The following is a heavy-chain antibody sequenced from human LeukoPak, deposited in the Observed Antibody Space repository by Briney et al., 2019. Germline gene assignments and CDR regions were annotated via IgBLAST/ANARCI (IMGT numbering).Heavy chain of an antibody. CDR2: IRSKAYGGTT. Sequence: PGRSLRLSCTASGFTFGDYAMRWFRQAPGKGLEWVGFIRSKAYGGTTEYAASVKGRFTISRDDSKSIAYLQMNSLKTEDTAVYYCTRRVSEGYDLWSGFLFDYWGQGTLVTVSS. V-gene: IGHV3-49*03. D-gene: IGHD3-3*01. J-gene: IGHJ4*02. CDR1: GFTFGDYA. CDR3: TRRVSEGYDLWSGFLFDY.